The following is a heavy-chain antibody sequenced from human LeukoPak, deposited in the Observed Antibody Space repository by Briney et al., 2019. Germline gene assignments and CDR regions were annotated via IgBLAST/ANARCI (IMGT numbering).Heavy chain of an antibody. Sequence: GGSLRLSCAASGFTVSSNYMSWVRQAPGKGLEWVSVIYSGGSTYYADSVKGRFTISRDNSKNTLHLQMNTLRADDTAVYYCARDGYSSSSNWFDPWGQGTLVTVSS. V-gene: IGHV3-66*01. CDR3: ARDGYSSSSNWFDP. CDR2: IYSGGST. J-gene: IGHJ5*02. D-gene: IGHD6-13*01. CDR1: GFTVSSNY.